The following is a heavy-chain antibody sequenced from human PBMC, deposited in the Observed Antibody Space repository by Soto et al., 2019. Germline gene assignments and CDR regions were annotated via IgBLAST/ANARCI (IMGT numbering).Heavy chain of an antibody. Sequence: QVLLVQSGAEVKKPGSSVKVSCKASGGTFNSYAISWVRQAPGQGLEWMGGIIPIFGTPQYAQRSQGRVTISADMSTDTVYFELRSDDTAVYYCARSDYTDLNFYALDVWGRGTPVIVSS. CDR3: ARSDYTDLNFYALDV. CDR1: GGTFNSYA. CDR2: IIPIFGTP. J-gene: IGHJ6*02. V-gene: IGHV1-69*06. D-gene: IGHD4-17*01.